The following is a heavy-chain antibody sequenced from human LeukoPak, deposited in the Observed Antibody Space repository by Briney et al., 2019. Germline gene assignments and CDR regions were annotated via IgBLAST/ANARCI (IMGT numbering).Heavy chain of an antibody. J-gene: IGHJ6*03. D-gene: IGHD3-10*02. CDR2: ISAYNGNT. CDR1: GYTFTSYG. Sequence: GASVKVSCKASGYTFTSYGISWVRQAPGQGLEWMGWISAYNGNTNYAQKLQGRVTMTTHTSTSTAYMELRSLRSDDTAVYYCARDLVRGVFYYYYYMDVWGKGTTVTVSS. CDR3: ARDLVRGVFYYYYYMDV. V-gene: IGHV1-18*01.